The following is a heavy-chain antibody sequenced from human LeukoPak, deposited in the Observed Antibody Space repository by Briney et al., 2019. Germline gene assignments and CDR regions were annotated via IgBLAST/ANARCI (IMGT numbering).Heavy chain of an antibody. J-gene: IGHJ4*02. V-gene: IGHV3-7*05. CDR2: IKQDGSEK. Sequence: QSGGSLRLSCAASGFTFSSHWMIWVRQAPGKGLEWVANIKQDGSEKYYVDSVKGRFIISRDNAKNSLYLQMNSLRADDTAVYYCARAVDDYVWGSYRPPGHWGQGTLVTVSS. D-gene: IGHD3-16*02. CDR1: GFTFSSHW. CDR3: ARAVDDYVWGSYRPPGH.